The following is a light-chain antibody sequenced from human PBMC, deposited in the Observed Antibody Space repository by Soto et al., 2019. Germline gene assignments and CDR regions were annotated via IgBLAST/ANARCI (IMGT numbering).Light chain of an antibody. CDR3: HQFGSSPQT. J-gene: IGKJ1*01. CDR2: GPS. V-gene: IGKV3-20*01. CDR1: QNVNSNH. Sequence: EIVLTQSPGTLSLSPGERAPLSCRAGQNVNSNHIAWYQQKPGQAPRLLIYGPSSRATGIPERFSGSGSGTDFTLTISRLEPEDFAVYFCHQFGSSPQTFGHGTKVEIK.